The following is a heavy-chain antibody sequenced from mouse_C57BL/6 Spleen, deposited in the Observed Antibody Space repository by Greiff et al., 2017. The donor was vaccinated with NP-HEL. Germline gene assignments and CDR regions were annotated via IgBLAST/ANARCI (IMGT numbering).Heavy chain of an antibody. Sequence: VQLQQPGAELVRPGPSVKLSCKASGYTFTSYWMHWVKQRPGQGLEWIGVIDTSDSYTNYNQKLTGKATLTVDTSSSTAYMPLSSLTSEDSAVYYCARSAPPALAWFAYWGQGTLVTVSA. CDR3: ARSAPPALAWFAY. CDR1: GYTFTSYW. V-gene: IGHV1-59*01. CDR2: IDTSDSYT. D-gene: IGHD3-1*01. J-gene: IGHJ3*01.